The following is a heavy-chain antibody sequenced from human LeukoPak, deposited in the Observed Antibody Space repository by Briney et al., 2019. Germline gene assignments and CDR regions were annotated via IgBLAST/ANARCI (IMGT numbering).Heavy chain of an antibody. CDR1: GFTFSSYG. Sequence: GGSLRLSCAASGFTFSSYGMHWVRQAPGKGLGWVAFIRYDGSNKYYADSVKGRFTISRDNSKNTLYLQMNSLRAEDTAVYYCAKGGYDFWSGYYTGSLDYFDYWGQGTLVTVSS. D-gene: IGHD3-3*01. J-gene: IGHJ4*02. V-gene: IGHV3-30*02. CDR3: AKGGYDFWSGYYTGSLDYFDY. CDR2: IRYDGSNK.